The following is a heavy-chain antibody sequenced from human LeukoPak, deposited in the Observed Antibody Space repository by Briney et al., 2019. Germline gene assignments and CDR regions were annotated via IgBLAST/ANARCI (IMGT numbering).Heavy chain of an antibody. Sequence: GRSLRLSCAASGFTFSHYAMHWVRQDPGKGLECVAVNSFDGTNKFYADSVKGRFTISRDNSKNALYLQMNSLRAEDTAVYYCAKGGYYERPWYFDYWGQGTLVTVSS. J-gene: IGHJ4*02. CDR2: NSFDGTNK. CDR3: AKGGYYERPWYFDY. D-gene: IGHD3-22*01. CDR1: GFTFSHYA. V-gene: IGHV3-30*18.